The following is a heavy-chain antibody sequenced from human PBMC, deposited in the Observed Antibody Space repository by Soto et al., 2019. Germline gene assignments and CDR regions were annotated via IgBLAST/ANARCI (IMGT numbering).Heavy chain of an antibody. CDR1: GFTFNTYG. J-gene: IGHJ4*02. D-gene: IGHD7-27*01. CDR2: ISYDGTNK. V-gene: IGHV3-30*03. CDR3: ARDPKTSGGQHWAFNYFDS. Sequence: GGSLRLSCAASGFTFNTYGMHWVRQAPGKGPEWVALISYDGTNKFYADSVKGRFTISRDNSKSTLYLQVDSLRPEDAAVYYCARDPKTSGGQHWAFNYFDSWGQGTLVTVSS.